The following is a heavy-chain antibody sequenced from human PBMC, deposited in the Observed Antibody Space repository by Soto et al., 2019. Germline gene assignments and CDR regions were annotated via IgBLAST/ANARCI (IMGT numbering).Heavy chain of an antibody. CDR1: GGSISSSSYY. CDR2: IYYSGST. D-gene: IGHD4-17*01. CDR3: ARHDGAYYFDY. Sequence: QLQLQESGPGLVKPSETLSLTCTVSGGSISSSSYYWGWIRQPPGKGLEWIGSIYYSGSTYYNPSLKSRVTISVDTSKNQFSLKLSSVTAADTAVCYSARHDGAYYFDYWGQGTLLTVSS. V-gene: IGHV4-39*01. J-gene: IGHJ4*02.